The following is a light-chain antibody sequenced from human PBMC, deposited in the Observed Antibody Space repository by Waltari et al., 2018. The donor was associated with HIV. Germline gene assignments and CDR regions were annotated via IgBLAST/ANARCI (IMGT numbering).Light chain of an antibody. J-gene: IGKJ4*01. CDR3: QQYAASPLT. V-gene: IGKV3-20*01. Sequence: PGERATLSCRASQSVRSASLAWYQQKPGQAPRLLIYGASSRAPGIPDRFSDSGAVTDFILTISRLEPEDCAVYYCQQYAASPLTFGGGTKVEIK. CDR2: GAS. CDR1: QSVRSAS.